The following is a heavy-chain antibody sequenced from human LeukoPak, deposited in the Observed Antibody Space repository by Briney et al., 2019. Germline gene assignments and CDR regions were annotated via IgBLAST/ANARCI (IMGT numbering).Heavy chain of an antibody. Sequence: PGGSLRLSCAASGFTFSSYGMHWVRQAPGKGLEWVAVISFDGSNKHYADSVKGRFTISRDNSKNTLYLQMNSLRAEDTAVYYCARALATLNPSDYWGQGTLVTVSS. J-gene: IGHJ4*02. CDR1: GFTFSSYG. CDR3: ARALATLNPSDY. CDR2: ISFDGSNK. V-gene: IGHV3-30*03. D-gene: IGHD5-24*01.